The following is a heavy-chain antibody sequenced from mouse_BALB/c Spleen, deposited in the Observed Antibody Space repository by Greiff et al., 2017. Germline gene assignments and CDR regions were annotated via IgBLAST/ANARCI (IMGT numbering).Heavy chain of an antibody. V-gene: IGHV5-6-3*01. CDR3: ARDDGNYIDY. CDR1: GFTFSSYG. Sequence: EVQGVESGGGLVQPGGSLKLSCAASGFTFSSYGMSWVRQTPDKRLELVATINSNGGSTYYPDSVKGRFTISRDNAKNTLYLQMSSLKSEDTAMYYCARDDGNYIDYWGQGTTLTVSS. D-gene: IGHD2-3*01. CDR2: INSNGGST. J-gene: IGHJ2*01.